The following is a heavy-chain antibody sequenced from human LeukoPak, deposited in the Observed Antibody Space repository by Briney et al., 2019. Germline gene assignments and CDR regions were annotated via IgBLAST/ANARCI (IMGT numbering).Heavy chain of an antibody. D-gene: IGHD2-21*02. J-gene: IGHJ4*02. V-gene: IGHV3-66*01. CDR3: ARVVTGGFGY. Sequence: GGSLRLSCAASGFTVSSNYMSWVRQAPGKGLEWISIIYSGGSTYYADSVQGRFTISRDNSKNTLYLQMNSLRAEDTAVYYCARVVTGGFGYWGQGTLVTVSS. CDR1: GFTVSSNY. CDR2: IYSGGST.